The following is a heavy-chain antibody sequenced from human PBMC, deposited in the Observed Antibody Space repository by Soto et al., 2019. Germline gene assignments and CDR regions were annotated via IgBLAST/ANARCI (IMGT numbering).Heavy chain of an antibody. V-gene: IGHV4-4*07. CDR3: ARSHYFDYYYGMDV. CDR2: IYISGNT. Sequence: PSETLSLTCSVVGGSLSSYYWSWTRQPAGKGLEWIGRIYISGNTNSNPSLKSRVSMSIDTSKNQISLKVNSVTAADTAVYYCARSHYFDYYYGMDVWGQGITVTVSS. J-gene: IGHJ6*02. CDR1: GGSLSSYY. D-gene: IGHD3-9*01.